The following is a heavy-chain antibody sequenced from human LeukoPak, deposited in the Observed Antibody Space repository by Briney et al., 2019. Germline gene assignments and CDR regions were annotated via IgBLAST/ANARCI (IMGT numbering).Heavy chain of an antibody. CDR2: ISGSGGST. V-gene: IGHV3-23*01. J-gene: IGHJ4*02. D-gene: IGHD1-26*01. CDR1: GFTFSIYA. Sequence: PGGSLRLSCAASGFTFSIYAMSWARQAPGGGLEWVSAISGSGGSTYYADSVKGGFTISRDNSKNTLYLQMNSLRAEDTAVYYCARGANGYYFDYWGQGTLVTVSS. CDR3: ARGANGYYFDY.